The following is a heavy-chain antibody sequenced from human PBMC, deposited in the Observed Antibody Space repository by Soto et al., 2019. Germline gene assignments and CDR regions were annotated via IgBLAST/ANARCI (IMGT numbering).Heavy chain of an antibody. CDR3: ARGLGRITMVRGVTAGANYYYGMDV. CDR2: IIPIFGTA. V-gene: IGHV1-69*13. CDR1: GGTFSSYA. Sequence: ASVKVSCKASGGTFSSYAISWVRQAPGQGLEWMGGIIPIFGTANYAQKFQGRVTITADESTSTAYMELSSLRSEDMAVYYCARGLGRITMVRGVTAGANYYYGMDVWGQGTTVTLSS. J-gene: IGHJ6*02. D-gene: IGHD3-10*01.